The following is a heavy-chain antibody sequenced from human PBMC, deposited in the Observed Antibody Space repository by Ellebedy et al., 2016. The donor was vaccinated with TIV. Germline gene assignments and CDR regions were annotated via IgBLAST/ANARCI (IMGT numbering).Heavy chain of an antibody. V-gene: IGHV3-30-3*01. CDR1: GFTFRSYA. D-gene: IGHD2-15*01. Sequence: GGSLRLXXAASGFTFRSYAMHWVRQAPGKGLEWVAVISYDGSNKYYADSVKGRFTISRDNSKNTLYLQMNSLRAEDTAVYYCARDPCRSGGSCYPGYWGQGTLVTVSS. J-gene: IGHJ4*02. CDR3: ARDPCRSGGSCYPGY. CDR2: ISYDGSNK.